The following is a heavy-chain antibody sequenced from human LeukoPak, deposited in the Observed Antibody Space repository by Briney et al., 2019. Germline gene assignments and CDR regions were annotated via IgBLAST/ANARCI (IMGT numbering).Heavy chain of an antibody. V-gene: IGHV1-18*01. CDR2: ISAYNGNT. Sequence: GASVKVSCKASGYTFTSYGISWVRQAPGQGLEWMGWISAYNGNTNYAQKLQGRVTMTTDTSTSTAYMELRSLRSDDTAVYYCARELGAAADHNWFDPWGQGTLVTVSS. D-gene: IGHD6-13*01. J-gene: IGHJ5*02. CDR1: GYTFTSYG. CDR3: ARELGAAADHNWFDP.